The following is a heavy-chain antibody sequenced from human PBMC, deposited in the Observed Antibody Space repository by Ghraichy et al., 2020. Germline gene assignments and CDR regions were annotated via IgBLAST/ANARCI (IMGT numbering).Heavy chain of an antibody. CDR3: ARDPGGSSFVYYYGMDV. Sequence: GGSLRLSCAASGFTFSSYSMNWVRQAPGKGLEWVSYISSSSSTIYYADSVKGRFTISRDNAKNSLYLQMNSLRDEDTAVYYCARDPGGSSFVYYYGMDVWGQGTTVTVSS. D-gene: IGHD3-10*01. J-gene: IGHJ6*02. V-gene: IGHV3-48*02. CDR1: GFTFSSYS. CDR2: ISSSSSTI.